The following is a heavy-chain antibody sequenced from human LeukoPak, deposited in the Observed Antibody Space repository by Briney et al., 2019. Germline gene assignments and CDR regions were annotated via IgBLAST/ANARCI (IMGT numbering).Heavy chain of an antibody. D-gene: IGHD3-10*01. J-gene: IGHJ6*03. Sequence: SETLSLTCAVYGGSFSGYYWSWIRQPPGKGLEWIGEINHSGSTNYNPSLKSRVTISVDTSKNQFSLKLSSVTAADTAVYYCARRGGYYGSVIYYYYYYYMDVRGKGTTVTVSS. CDR2: INHSGST. CDR3: ARRGGYYGSVIYYYYYYYMDV. V-gene: IGHV4-34*01. CDR1: GGSFSGYY.